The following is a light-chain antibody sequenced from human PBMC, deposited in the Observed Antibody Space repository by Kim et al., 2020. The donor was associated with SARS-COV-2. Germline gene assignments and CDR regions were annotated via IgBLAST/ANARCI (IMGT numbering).Light chain of an antibody. CDR3: QKCDSAPWT. CDR2: AAS. Sequence: ASVGDRVTITCRASQDMSNYLAWFQLKPGKAPKLLIYAASALQPGVPSRFSGSGSGTDFTLTVTSLQPEDVATYYCQKCDSAPWTFGQGTKVEIK. V-gene: IGKV1-27*01. CDR1: QDMSNY. J-gene: IGKJ1*01.